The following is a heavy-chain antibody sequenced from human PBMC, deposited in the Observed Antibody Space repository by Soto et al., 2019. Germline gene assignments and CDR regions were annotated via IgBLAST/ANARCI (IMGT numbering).Heavy chain of an antibody. CDR1: GGTFSSYA. D-gene: IGHD3-9*01. J-gene: IGHJ5*02. CDR3: ARDILTGYYISVLDP. V-gene: IGHV1-69*13. CDR2: IIPIFGTA. Sequence: GASVKVSCKASGGTFSSYAISWVRQAPGQGLEWMGGIIPIFGTANYAQKFQGRVTITADESTSTAYMELSSLRSEDTAVYYCARDILTGYYISVLDPWGQGTLVTVSS.